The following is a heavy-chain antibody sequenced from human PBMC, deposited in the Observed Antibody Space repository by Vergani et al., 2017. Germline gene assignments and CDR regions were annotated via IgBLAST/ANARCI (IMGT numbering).Heavy chain of an antibody. Sequence: QVQLQESGPGLVKPSQTLSLTCTVSGGSISSGSYYWSWIRQPAGKGLEWIGRIYTSGSTNYNPSLKSRVTISVDTSKNQFSLKLSSVTAADTAVYYCARXSIVVVPAAIHYYGMDVWGQGTTVTVSS. CDR2: IYTSGST. D-gene: IGHD2-2*01. CDR3: ARXSIVVVPAAIHYYGMDV. CDR1: GGSISSGSYY. J-gene: IGHJ6*02. V-gene: IGHV4-61*02.